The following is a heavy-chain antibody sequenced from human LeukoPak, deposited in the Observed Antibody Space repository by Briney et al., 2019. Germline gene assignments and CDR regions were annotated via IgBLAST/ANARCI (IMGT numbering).Heavy chain of an antibody. V-gene: IGHV4-4*02. Sequence: SGTLSLTCAVSGGSISSSNWWSWVRQPPGKGLEWIGEIYHSGSTNYNPSLKSRVTISVDKSKNQFSLKLSSVTAADTAVYYCARVGGSGSYYADYYYYYMDVWGKGTTVTVSS. CDR3: ARVGGSGSYYADYYYYYMDV. D-gene: IGHD1-26*01. J-gene: IGHJ6*03. CDR1: GGSISSSNW. CDR2: IYHSGST.